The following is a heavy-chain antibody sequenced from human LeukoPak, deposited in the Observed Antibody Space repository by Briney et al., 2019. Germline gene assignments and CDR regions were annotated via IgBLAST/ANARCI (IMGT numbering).Heavy chain of an antibody. D-gene: IGHD6-13*01. J-gene: IGHJ5*02. Sequence: PSETLSLTCTVSGGSISGSSYYWGWIRQPPGKGLEGIGSIYYSGSTFYNPSLKSRVTISVETSKNQFSVTLGSVTAADTALYYCARLSEQPGYNWFDPWGQGTLVTVSA. CDR2: IYYSGST. CDR1: GGSISGSSYY. CDR3: ARLSEQPGYNWFDP. V-gene: IGHV4-39*01.